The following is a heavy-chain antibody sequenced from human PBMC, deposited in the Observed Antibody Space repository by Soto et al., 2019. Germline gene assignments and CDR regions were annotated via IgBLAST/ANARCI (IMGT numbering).Heavy chain of an antibody. CDR2: INPSGGST. CDR3: ARDFRSIAARWGPYYYYGMDV. Sequence: ASVKVSYKASGYTFTSYYMHWVRQAPGQGLEWMGIINPSGGSTSYAQKFQGRVTMTRDTSTSTVYMELSSLRSEDTAVYYCARDFRSIAARWGPYYYYGMDVWGQGTTVTVSS. J-gene: IGHJ6*02. CDR1: GYTFTSYY. V-gene: IGHV1-46*01. D-gene: IGHD6-6*01.